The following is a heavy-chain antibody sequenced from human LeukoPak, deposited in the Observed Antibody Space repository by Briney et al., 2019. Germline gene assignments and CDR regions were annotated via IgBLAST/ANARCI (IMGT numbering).Heavy chain of an antibody. CDR3: AKGHCSSTSCYIGDYFDY. CDR1: GFTFSSYA. J-gene: IGHJ4*02. V-gene: IGHV3-23*01. Sequence: PGGSLRLSCAASGFTFSSYAMSWVRQAPGKGLEWVSAISGSGGSTYYADSVKGRFTISRDNSKNTLYLQMNSLRAEDTAVYYSAKGHCSSTSCYIGDYFDYWGQGTLVTVSS. CDR2: ISGSGGST. D-gene: IGHD2-2*02.